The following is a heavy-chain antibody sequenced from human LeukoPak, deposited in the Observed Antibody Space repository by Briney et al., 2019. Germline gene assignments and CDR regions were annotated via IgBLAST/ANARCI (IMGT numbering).Heavy chain of an antibody. CDR2: ISSSSSYI. Sequence: GGSLRLSCAASGFTFSSYSMNWVRQAPGKGLEWVSSISSSSSYIYYADSVKGRFTISRDNAKNSLYLQMNSLRAEDTAVYYCARDRGIAARRYFDYWGQGTLVTVSS. CDR3: ARDRGIAARRYFDY. J-gene: IGHJ4*02. D-gene: IGHD6-6*01. CDR1: GFTFSSYS. V-gene: IGHV3-21*01.